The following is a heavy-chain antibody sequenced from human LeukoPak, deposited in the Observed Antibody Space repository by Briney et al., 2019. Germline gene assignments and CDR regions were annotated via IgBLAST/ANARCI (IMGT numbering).Heavy chain of an antibody. J-gene: IGHJ6*03. V-gene: IGHV4-59*01. CDR2: IDHSGST. Sequence: PSETLSLTCTVSGGSFSRYFWTWIRQTPGKGLEWIGYIDHSGSTNYSPSLQSRVTISIDTSKNQFSLKLNSVTAADTAVYYCAREYFSANYFFYYMDVWGTGTTVTVSS. CDR1: GGSFSRYF. D-gene: IGHD3-3*01. CDR3: AREYFSANYFFYYMDV.